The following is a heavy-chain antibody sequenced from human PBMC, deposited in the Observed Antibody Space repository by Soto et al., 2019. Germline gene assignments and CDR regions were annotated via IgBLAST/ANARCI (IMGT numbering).Heavy chain of an antibody. Sequence: EVQLVESGGGLVQPGGSVRLSCAASGFTFSSYWMNWVRQAPERGLEWVANIKQDGSEKYYVDSVKGRFTISRDNAKNSLYLQMNSLRSEDTAVYYCARPDSGYDYERLGNFDYWGQGTLVTVSS. CDR1: GFTFSSYW. CDR2: IKQDGSEK. V-gene: IGHV3-7*05. J-gene: IGHJ4*02. D-gene: IGHD5-12*01. CDR3: ARPDSGYDYERLGNFDY.